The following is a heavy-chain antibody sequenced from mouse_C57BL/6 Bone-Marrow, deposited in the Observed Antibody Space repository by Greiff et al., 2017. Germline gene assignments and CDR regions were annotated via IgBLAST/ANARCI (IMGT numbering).Heavy chain of an antibody. CDR1: GYTFTSYW. CDR2: IHPNSGST. J-gene: IGHJ4*01. V-gene: IGHV1-64*01. Sequence: QVQLQQPGAELVKPGASVKLSCKASGYTFTSYWMHWVKQRPGQGLEWIGMIHPNSGSTNYNEKFKSKATLTVDKSSSTAYMQLSSLTSRNSAVYDCAMEWGYSNPYYAMDYWGQGTSVTVSS. D-gene: IGHD2-5*01. CDR3: AMEWGYSNPYYAMDY.